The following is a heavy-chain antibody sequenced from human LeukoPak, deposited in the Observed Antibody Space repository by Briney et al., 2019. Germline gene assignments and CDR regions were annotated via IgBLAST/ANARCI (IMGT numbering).Heavy chain of an antibody. J-gene: IGHJ4*02. CDR3: ARHRGIAARPGWLGYFDY. CDR1: GDSVSSNSAA. Sequence: SQTLSLTCAISGDSVSSNSAAWNWIRQSPSRGLEWLGRTYYRSKWYNDYAESVKSRITINPDTSKNQFSLKMTSVTGADTAMYYCARHRGIAARPGWLGYFDYWGQGTLVTVSS. CDR2: TYYRSKWYN. V-gene: IGHV6-1*01. D-gene: IGHD6-6*01.